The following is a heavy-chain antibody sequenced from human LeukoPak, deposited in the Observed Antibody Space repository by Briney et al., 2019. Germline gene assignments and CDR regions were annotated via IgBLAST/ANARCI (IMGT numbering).Heavy chain of an antibody. D-gene: IGHD5-24*01. CDR2: ISSSSSYI. V-gene: IGHV3-21*01. CDR1: GFTFSSYS. CDR3: ARGRMATIGDY. J-gene: IGHJ4*02. Sequence: GGSLRLSCAASGFTFSSYSMNWVRQAPGKGLEWASSISSSSSYIYYADSVKGRFTISRDNAKNSLYLQMNSLRAEDTAVYYCARGRMATIGDYWGQGTLVTVSS.